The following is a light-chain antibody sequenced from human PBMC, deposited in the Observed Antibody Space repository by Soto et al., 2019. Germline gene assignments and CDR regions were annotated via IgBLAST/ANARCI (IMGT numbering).Light chain of an antibody. CDR3: QQYNDWPPT. J-gene: IGKJ1*01. V-gene: IGKV3-15*01. CDR1: QSVRND. Sequence: EIVMTQSPATLSVSPGERATLSCRASQSVRNDLAWYQQRPGQAPRLLIYGASTRATGIPARFSGSGSGTEFTLSIGSLQSEDFAVYYCQQYNDWPPTLGQGTKVDIK. CDR2: GAS.